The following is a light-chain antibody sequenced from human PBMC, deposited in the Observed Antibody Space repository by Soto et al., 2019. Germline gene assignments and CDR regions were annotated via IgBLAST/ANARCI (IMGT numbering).Light chain of an antibody. V-gene: IGLV2-14*01. CDR3: SSYRSYTISSTLV. Sequence: QSALTQPASVSGSPGQSITMSCTGTSSDVGGHNYVSWYQQHPGKAPKLMIYEVSNRPSGVSNRFSGSKSGNTASLTISGLQAEDEADYYCSSYRSYTISSTLVFGGGTQLTVL. J-gene: IGLJ3*02. CDR1: SSDVGGHNY. CDR2: EVS.